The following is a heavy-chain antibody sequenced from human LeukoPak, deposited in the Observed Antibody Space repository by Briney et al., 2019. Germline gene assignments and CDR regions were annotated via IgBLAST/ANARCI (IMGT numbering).Heavy chain of an antibody. Sequence: PSETLSLTCTVSGGSISSYYWSWIRQPPGKGLEWIGYIYSSGSTNYNPSLKSRVTISVDTSKNQFSLKLTSVTAADTAVYYCAGTYYFGSGSYHFDYWGQGALVTVSS. CDR3: AGTYYFGSGSYHFDY. CDR2: IYSSGST. J-gene: IGHJ4*02. D-gene: IGHD3-10*01. V-gene: IGHV4-59*08. CDR1: GGSISSYY.